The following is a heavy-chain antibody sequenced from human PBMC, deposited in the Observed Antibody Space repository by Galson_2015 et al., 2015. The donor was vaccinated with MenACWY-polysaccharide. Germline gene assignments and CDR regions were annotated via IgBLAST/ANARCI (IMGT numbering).Heavy chain of an antibody. CDR2: IYYSGST. CDR3: ARGNDQLPSYYYGMDV. CDR1: GGSISSYY. Sequence: ETLSLTCTVSGGSISSYYWSWIRQPPGQGLEWIGYIYYSGSTNYNPSLKSRVTISVDTSKNQFSLKLSSVTAADTAVDFCARGNDQLPSYYYGMDVWGQGTTVTVSS. J-gene: IGHJ6*02. V-gene: IGHV4-59*01. D-gene: IGHD1-1*01.